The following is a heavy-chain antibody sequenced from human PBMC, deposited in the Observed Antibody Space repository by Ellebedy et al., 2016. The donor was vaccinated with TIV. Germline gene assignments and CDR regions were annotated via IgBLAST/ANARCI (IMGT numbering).Heavy chain of an antibody. D-gene: IGHD4-11*01. CDR1: GFTFSTYW. V-gene: IGHV3-7*01. CDR2: IKQDGSEK. Sequence: GESLKISCAASGFTFSTYWMNWVRQAPGKGLEWVANIKQDGSEKNYVDSVKGRFTISRDNAKNSLYLQMNSLRFEDTAVYYCARDGVTTRFSLFDYWGQGTLVTVSS. J-gene: IGHJ4*02. CDR3: ARDGVTTRFSLFDY.